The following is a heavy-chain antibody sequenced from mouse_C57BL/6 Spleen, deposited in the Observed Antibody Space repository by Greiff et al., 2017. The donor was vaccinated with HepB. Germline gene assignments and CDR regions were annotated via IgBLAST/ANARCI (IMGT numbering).Heavy chain of an antibody. CDR3: ARDDSLWDY. CDR2: ISDGGSYT. Sequence: EVQLVESGGGLVKPGGSLKLSCAASGFTFSSYAMSWVRQTPEKRLEWVATISDGGSYTYYPDNVKGRFTISRDNAKNNLYLQMSHLKSEDTAMYYCARDDSLWDYWGQGTTLTVSS. V-gene: IGHV5-4*01. J-gene: IGHJ2*01. CDR1: GFTFSSYA. D-gene: IGHD2-13*01.